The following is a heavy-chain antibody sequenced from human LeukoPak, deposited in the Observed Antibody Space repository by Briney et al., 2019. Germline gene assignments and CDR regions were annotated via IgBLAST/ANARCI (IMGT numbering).Heavy chain of an antibody. D-gene: IGHD3-22*01. CDR1: GFTFSGSA. J-gene: IGHJ4*02. CDR2: IRSKANSYAT. V-gene: IGHV3-73*01. Sequence: GGSLRLSCAASGFTFSGSAMHWVRQASGKGLEWVGRIRSKANSYATAYAASVKGRFTISRDDSKYTAYLQMNSLKTEDTAVYYCTREGYYYYSSGYANFDYWGQGTLVTVSS. CDR3: TREGYYYYSSGYANFDY.